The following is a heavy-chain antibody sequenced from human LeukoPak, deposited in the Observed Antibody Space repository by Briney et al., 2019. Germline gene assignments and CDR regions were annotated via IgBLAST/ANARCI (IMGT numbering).Heavy chain of an antibody. J-gene: IGHJ6*02. CDR2: IWYDGSNK. Sequence: GGSLRLSCAASGFTFSSYGMHWVRQAPGKGLEWVAVIWYDGSNKHYADSVKGRFTVSRDNSKNTLYLQMNSLRAEDTAVYYCARRSGRNYYNYYYYGMDVWGQGTTVTVSS. CDR1: GFTFSSYG. D-gene: IGHD1-26*01. V-gene: IGHV3-33*01. CDR3: ARRSGRNYYNYYYYGMDV.